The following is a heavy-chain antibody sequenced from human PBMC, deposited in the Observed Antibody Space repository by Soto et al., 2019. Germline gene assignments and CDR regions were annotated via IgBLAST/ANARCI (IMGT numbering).Heavy chain of an antibody. CDR3: ASPKIAFYNWFDP. CDR1: GGSISSSSYY. V-gene: IGHV4-39*01. CDR2: IYYSGST. Sequence: QLQLQESGPGLVKPSETLSLTCTVSGGSISSSSYYWGWIRQPPGKGLEWIGSIYYSGSTYYNPSLKSRVPXSXDXTKNQFSLKLSSVTAAHTAVYYCASPKIAFYNWFDPWGQGTLVTVSS. J-gene: IGHJ5*02. D-gene: IGHD3-3*02.